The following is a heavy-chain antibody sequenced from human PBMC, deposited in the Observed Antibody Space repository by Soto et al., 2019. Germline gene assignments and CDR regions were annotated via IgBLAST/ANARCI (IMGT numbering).Heavy chain of an antibody. D-gene: IGHD6-6*01. V-gene: IGHV3-15*01. J-gene: IGHJ6*02. Sequence: GGSRRRSGAPSGCTFSNAWITWSRRAPGRGLEWVGRIKSKTDGGTTDYAAPVKGRFTISRDDSKNTLYLQMNSLKTEDTAVYYCTTGKYSSSSPVPGVWGQGTTVTVSS. CDR1: GCTFSNAW. CDR2: IKSKTDGGTT. CDR3: TTGKYSSSSPVPGV.